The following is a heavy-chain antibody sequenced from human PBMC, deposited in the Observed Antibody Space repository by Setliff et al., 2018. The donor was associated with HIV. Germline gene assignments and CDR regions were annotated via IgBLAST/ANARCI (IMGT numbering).Heavy chain of an antibody. CDR2: INPNSGGT. CDR3: AREGPYGDYFDY. V-gene: IGHV1-2*02. CDR1: GDTLTGYY. D-gene: IGHD4-17*01. Sequence: ASVKVSCKASGDTLTGYYIHWVRQAPGQGLEWMGWINPNSGGTKYAQKFQGRVTLTWDTSSSLGYMEVRSLRSDDTAVFYCAREGPYGDYFDYWARGPWSPSPQ. J-gene: IGHJ4*02.